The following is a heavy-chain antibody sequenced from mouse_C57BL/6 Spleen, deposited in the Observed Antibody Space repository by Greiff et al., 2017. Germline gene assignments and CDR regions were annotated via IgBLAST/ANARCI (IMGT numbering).Heavy chain of an antibody. Sequence: VHLVESGAELARPGASVKLSCKASGYTFTSYGISWVKQRTGQGLEWIGEIYPRSGNTYYNEKFKGKATLTADKSSSTAYMELRSLTSEDSAVYFCARGGNIYYGNPHWYFDVWGTGTTVTVSS. CDR1: GYTFTSYG. CDR2: IYPRSGNT. J-gene: IGHJ1*03. D-gene: IGHD2-1*01. V-gene: IGHV1-81*01. CDR3: ARGGNIYYGNPHWYFDV.